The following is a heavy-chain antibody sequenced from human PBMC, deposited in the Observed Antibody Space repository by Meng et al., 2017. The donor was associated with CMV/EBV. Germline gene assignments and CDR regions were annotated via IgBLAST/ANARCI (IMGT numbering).Heavy chain of an antibody. D-gene: IGHD1-26*01. Sequence: ESLKISCAASGFTFSSYSMNWVRQAPGKGLEWVSYISSSSSYIYYADSVKGRFTISRDNAKNSLYLQMNSLRAEDTAVYYCARVGSYSPRASGYAFDIWGQGTMVTVSS. CDR1: GFTFSSYS. CDR2: ISSSSSYI. V-gene: IGHV3-21*05. J-gene: IGHJ3*02. CDR3: ARVGSYSPRASGYAFDI.